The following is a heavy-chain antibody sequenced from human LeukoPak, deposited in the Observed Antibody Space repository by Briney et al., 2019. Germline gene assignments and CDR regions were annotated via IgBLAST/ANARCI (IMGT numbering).Heavy chain of an antibody. CDR2: IKGDEMTT. CDR1: GFTFTTYW. V-gene: IGHV3-74*01. D-gene: IGHD6-6*01. J-gene: IGHJ4*02. Sequence: GGSLRLSCAASGFTFTTYWMHWVRQAPGRGLEWVSRIKGDEMTTNYADSVEGRFTISRDNAKNTVYLEINSLRAEDTAVYYCARRHPAARLIDYWGQGTLVTVSS. CDR3: ARRHPAARLIDY.